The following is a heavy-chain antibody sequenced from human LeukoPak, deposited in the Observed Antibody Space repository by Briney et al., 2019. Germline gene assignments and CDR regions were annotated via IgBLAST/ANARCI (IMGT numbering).Heavy chain of an antibody. D-gene: IGHD3-9*01. V-gene: IGHV1-69*01. Sequence: EASVKVSCTASGGTFSSYAISWVRQAPGQGLEWMGGIIPIFGTANYAQKFQGRVTITADESTSTAYMELSSLRSEDTAVYYCARGADYDILTGYYGYWGQGTLVTVSS. CDR3: ARGADYDILTGYYGY. CDR2: IIPIFGTA. J-gene: IGHJ4*02. CDR1: GGTFSSYA.